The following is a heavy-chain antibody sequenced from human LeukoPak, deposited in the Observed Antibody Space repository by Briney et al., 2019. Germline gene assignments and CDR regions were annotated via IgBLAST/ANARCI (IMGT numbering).Heavy chain of an antibody. CDR2: IFTTGGP. V-gene: IGHV4-4*07. J-gene: IGHJ4*02. D-gene: IGHD2-15*01. CDR3: VRDGHSWGLL. CDR1: GGSIGTYY. Sequence: PSETLSLTCTVSGGSIGTYYWSWIRQPAGTGLEWLGRIFTTGGPNYNPPPKSRVTMSLDTSKNQFSLKLSSVTAADTAVYYCVRDGHSWGLLWGQGTLVTVSS.